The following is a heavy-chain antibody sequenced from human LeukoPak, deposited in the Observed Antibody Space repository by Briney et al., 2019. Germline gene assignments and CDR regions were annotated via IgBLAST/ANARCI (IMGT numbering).Heavy chain of an antibody. CDR3: ARVSDYSSSSGGFDN. Sequence: GGSLRLSCAASGFTVSSNYMSWVRQAPGKGLEWVAVISYDGSNKYYADSVKGRFTISRDNSKNTLFLQMNSLRAEDTAVYYCARVSDYSSSSGGFDNWGQGTLVTVSS. D-gene: IGHD6-6*01. CDR2: ISYDGSNK. J-gene: IGHJ4*02. V-gene: IGHV3-30*14. CDR1: GFTVSSNY.